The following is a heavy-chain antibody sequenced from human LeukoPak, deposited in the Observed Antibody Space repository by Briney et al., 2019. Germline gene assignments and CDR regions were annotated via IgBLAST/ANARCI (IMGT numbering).Heavy chain of an antibody. Sequence: PSETLSLTCSVSGCSISRYYWSWIRQPAGKGLEWIGRIYTSGNTNYNPSLKSRVTMSVDMSRNQFSLNLRSVTAADTAVYYCARGDYGDSLNYYYYYGMDVWGQGTTVTVSS. J-gene: IGHJ6*02. CDR1: GCSISRYY. CDR3: ARGDYGDSLNYYYYYGMDV. D-gene: IGHD4-17*01. CDR2: IYTSGNT. V-gene: IGHV4-4*07.